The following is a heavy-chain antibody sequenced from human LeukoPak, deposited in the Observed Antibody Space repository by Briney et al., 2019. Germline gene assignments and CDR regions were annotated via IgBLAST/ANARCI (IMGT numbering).Heavy chain of an antibody. CDR1: GGSISSYY. CDR3: AGLGGYCSGGSCYNSPIDYYYYGMDV. D-gene: IGHD2-15*01. Sequence: SETLSLTCTVSGGSISSYYWSWIRQPPGKGLEWIGYIYYSGSTNYNPSLKSRVTISVDTSKNQFSLKLSSVTAADTAVYYCAGLGGYCSGGSCYNSPIDYYYYGMDVWGQGTTVTVSS. V-gene: IGHV4-59*08. CDR2: IYYSGST. J-gene: IGHJ6*02.